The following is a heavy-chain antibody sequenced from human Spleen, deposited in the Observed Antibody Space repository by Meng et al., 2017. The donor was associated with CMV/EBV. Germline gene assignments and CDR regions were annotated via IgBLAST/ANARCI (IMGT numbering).Heavy chain of an antibody. CDR2: ISSSSSFI. V-gene: IGHV3-21*06. CDR1: GFTFSVYS. CDR3: AKDAAAVAGTYYDYYYGMDV. D-gene: IGHD6-19*01. Sequence: GGSLRLSCAASGFTFSVYSMNWVRQAPGKGLEWVSSISSSSSFIYYGDSMKGRLTISRDNAENSLYLQMNGLRAEDTAVYYCAKDAAAVAGTYYDYYYGMDVWGQGTTVTVSS. J-gene: IGHJ6*02.